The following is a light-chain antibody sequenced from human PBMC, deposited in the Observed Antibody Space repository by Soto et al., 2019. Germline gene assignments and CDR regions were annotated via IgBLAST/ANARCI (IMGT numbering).Light chain of an antibody. CDR3: TSYAGYNNPVV. J-gene: IGLJ3*02. Sequence: QSVLTQPPSASGSPGQSVTISCTGTSSDVGFYNYVSWYQQHPDKAPQLMIYEANKRPSGVPDRFSGSKSGNTASLTVSGLQTDDEADYYCTSYAGYNNPVVFGGGTKVTVL. V-gene: IGLV2-8*01. CDR2: EAN. CDR1: SSDVGFYNY.